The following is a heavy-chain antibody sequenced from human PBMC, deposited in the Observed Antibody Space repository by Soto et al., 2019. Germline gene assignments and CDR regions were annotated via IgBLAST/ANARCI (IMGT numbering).Heavy chain of an antibody. Sequence: SVKVSCKASGGTFSSYAISWVRQAPGQGLEWMGGIIPIFGTANYAQKFQGRVTITADKSTSTAYMELSSLRSEDTAVYYCARDPFFRQYYYYGMDVWGQGTTVTVSS. CDR2: IIPIFGTA. J-gene: IGHJ6*02. V-gene: IGHV1-69*06. CDR3: ARDPFFRQYYYYGMDV. CDR1: GGTFSSYA.